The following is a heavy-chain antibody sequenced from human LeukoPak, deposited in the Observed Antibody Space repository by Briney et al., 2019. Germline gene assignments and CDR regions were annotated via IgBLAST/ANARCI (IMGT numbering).Heavy chain of an antibody. CDR3: ARASPFSAFDI. CDR1: GGSISSYY. CDR2: IYYSGST. V-gene: IGHV4-59*01. J-gene: IGHJ3*02. Sequence: SETLSLTCTVSGGSISSYYWSWIRQPPGKGLEWIGYIYYSGSTNYNPSLKSRVTISVDTSKNQFSLKLSSVTAADTAVYYCARASPFSAFDIWGQGTMVTVSS.